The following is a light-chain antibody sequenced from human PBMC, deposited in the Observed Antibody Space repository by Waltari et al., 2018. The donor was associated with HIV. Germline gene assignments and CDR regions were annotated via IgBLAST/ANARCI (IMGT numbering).Light chain of an antibody. V-gene: IGKV3-15*01. J-gene: IGKJ4*01. CDR1: QSVGSY. CDR3: HQYNKWPRGT. Sequence: VMTQSPATLSVSPGGRATLSCRASQSVGSYLAWYQQKPGQAPGLLIYGASTRATGIPTRFSGSGSGTEFTLTISSLQSEDFAVYYCHQYNKWPRGTFGGGTKVEV. CDR2: GAS.